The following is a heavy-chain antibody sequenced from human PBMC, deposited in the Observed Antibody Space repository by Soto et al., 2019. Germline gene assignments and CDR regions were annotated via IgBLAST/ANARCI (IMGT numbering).Heavy chain of an antibody. CDR2: IYPGDSDT. Sequence: GESLKISCTGSGYSFTTYWIGWVRQMPGKGLEWMGIIYPGDSDTRYSPSFQGQVTISADKSISTAYLQWSSLKASDTAMYYCARQNWNYYYYYGMDVWGQGTTVTVSS. CDR1: GYSFTTYW. D-gene: IGHD1-1*01. V-gene: IGHV5-51*01. CDR3: ARQNWNYYYYYGMDV. J-gene: IGHJ6*02.